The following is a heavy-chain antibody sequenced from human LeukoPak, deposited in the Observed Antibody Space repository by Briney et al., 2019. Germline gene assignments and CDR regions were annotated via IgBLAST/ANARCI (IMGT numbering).Heavy chain of an antibody. Sequence: GGSLRLSCAASGFTFSSYSMNWVRQAPGKGLEWVSSISSSSSYIYYADSVKGRFTISRDNAKNSLYLQMNSLRAEDTAVYYCTTREMATSTIDYWGQGTLVTVSS. V-gene: IGHV3-21*01. CDR3: TTREMATSTIDY. D-gene: IGHD5-24*01. CDR1: GFTFSSYS. J-gene: IGHJ4*02. CDR2: ISSSSSYI.